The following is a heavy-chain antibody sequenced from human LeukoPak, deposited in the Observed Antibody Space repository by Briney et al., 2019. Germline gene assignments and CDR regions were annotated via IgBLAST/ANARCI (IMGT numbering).Heavy chain of an antibody. D-gene: IGHD3-9*01. Sequence: SETLSLTCAVYGGSFSGYYWSWIRQPPGKGLEWIGEINHSGSTNYNPSLKSQVTISVDTSKNQFSLKLSSVTAADTAVYYCARDPPLRHYDILTGYRGLAPGYAFDIWGQGTMVTVSS. CDR3: ARDPPLRHYDILTGYRGLAPGYAFDI. V-gene: IGHV4-34*01. J-gene: IGHJ3*02. CDR1: GGSFSGYY. CDR2: INHSGST.